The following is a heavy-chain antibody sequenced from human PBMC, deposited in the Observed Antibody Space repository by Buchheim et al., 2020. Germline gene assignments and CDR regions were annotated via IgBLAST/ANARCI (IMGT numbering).Heavy chain of an antibody. V-gene: IGHV4-59*01. CDR1: GGSISSYY. Sequence: QVQLQESGPGLVKPSETLSLTCTVSGGSISSYYWSWIRQPPGKGLEWIGYIYYSGSTNYNPSLKSRVTISIDTTKNQFPLKLSSVTAADTAVYYCARDFHFWRSGGMDVWGQGTT. J-gene: IGHJ6*02. D-gene: IGHD3-3*02. CDR3: ARDFHFWRSGGMDV. CDR2: IYYSGST.